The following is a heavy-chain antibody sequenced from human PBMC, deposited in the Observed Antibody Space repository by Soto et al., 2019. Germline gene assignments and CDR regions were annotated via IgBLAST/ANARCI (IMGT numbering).Heavy chain of an antibody. CDR3: ARDHAVNIGDDGDHAALSYYHGLDV. V-gene: IGHV4-30-4*08. CDR2: IHYSGST. CDR1: SECVNSANYS. Sequence: SENVALGCAVQSECVNSANYSWTLIRQTPGKGLEWFGYIHYSGSTYYSPSLMSRVSISIDRSRNEFSLRLVSVTAADTAVYYCARDHAVNIGDDGDHAALSYYHGLDVWCQGPTVT. J-gene: IGHJ6*02. D-gene: IGHD4-17*01.